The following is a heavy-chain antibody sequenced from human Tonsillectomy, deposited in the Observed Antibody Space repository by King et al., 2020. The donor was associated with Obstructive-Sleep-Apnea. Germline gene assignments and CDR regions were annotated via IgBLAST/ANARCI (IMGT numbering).Heavy chain of an antibody. Sequence: QMQLQESGPGLVKPSETLSLTCTVSGYSISSGYYCGWIRQPPGKGLEWIGSIYHSGSTYYNPSLKSRVTISVDTSKNQFSLQLSSVTAADTAVYYCARVGATTRIRFDPWGQGTLVTVSS. CDR3: ARVGATTRIRFDP. CDR1: GYSISSGYY. D-gene: IGHD1-26*01. CDR2: IYHSGST. J-gene: IGHJ5*02. V-gene: IGHV4-38-2*02.